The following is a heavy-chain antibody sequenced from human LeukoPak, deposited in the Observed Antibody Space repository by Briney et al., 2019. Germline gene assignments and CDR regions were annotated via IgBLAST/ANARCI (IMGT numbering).Heavy chain of an antibody. CDR3: GRDRVRYDWDDGMDF. D-gene: IGHD3-9*01. CDR2: INPNSGYT. CDR1: GYTLTDYY. Sequence: ASVTVSCKLSGYTLTDYYVDWVRQAPGQGVEWMGWINPNSGYTSSAQKFQGMVTITRYTSISTVYMELSRLRSDDTAVYYCGRDRVRYDWDDGMDFWGQGTAVTVSS. V-gene: IGHV1-2*02. J-gene: IGHJ6*02.